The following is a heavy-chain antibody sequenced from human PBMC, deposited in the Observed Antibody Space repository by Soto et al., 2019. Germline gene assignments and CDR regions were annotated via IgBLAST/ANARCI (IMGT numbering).Heavy chain of an antibody. CDR2: INYSGST. V-gene: IGHV4-59*12. J-gene: IGHJ4*02. Sequence: SETLSLPCSVSGASISSNFWSWIRQPPGKGLEWIGEINYSGSTQYNPSLKSRVTISVDTSKNQFSLKLSSVTAADTAVYYCARGLRSSWYLYYFDYWGQGTLVTVSS. CDR3: ARGLRSSWYLYYFDY. CDR1: GASISSNF. D-gene: IGHD6-13*01.